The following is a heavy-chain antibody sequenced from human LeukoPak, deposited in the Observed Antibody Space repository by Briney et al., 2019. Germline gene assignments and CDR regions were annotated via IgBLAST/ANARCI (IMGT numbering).Heavy chain of an antibody. V-gene: IGHV4-59*01. CDR1: GGSISSYY. CDR3: ARSRGLYNWFDP. J-gene: IGHJ5*02. CDR2: IYYSGST. Sequence: SETLSLTCTVSGGSISSYYWSWLRQPPGKGLEWIGYIYYSGSTNYNPSLKSRVTISVETSKNQFSLKLSSVTAADTAVYYCARSRGLYNWFDPWGQGTLVTVSS. D-gene: IGHD4/OR15-4a*01.